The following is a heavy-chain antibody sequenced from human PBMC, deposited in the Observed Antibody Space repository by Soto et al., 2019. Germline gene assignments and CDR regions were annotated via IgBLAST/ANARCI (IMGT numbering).Heavy chain of an antibody. J-gene: IGHJ4*02. CDR1: GFTFSDYG. CDR3: ARDNLVGAPDY. CDR2: IGGSTE. D-gene: IGHD1-26*01. V-gene: IGHV3-33*01. Sequence: QVQLMESGGGVVQPGRSLRLSCTASGFTFSDYGMHWVRQAPGKGLEWVSFIGGSTEHYAGSVKGRFTSSRDNSKNTLYLQMNSLRVEDTAVYYCARDNLVGAPDYWGQGTLVTVSS.